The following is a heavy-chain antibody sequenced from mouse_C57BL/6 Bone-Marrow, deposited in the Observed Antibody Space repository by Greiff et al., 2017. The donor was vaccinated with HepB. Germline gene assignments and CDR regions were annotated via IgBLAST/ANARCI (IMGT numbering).Heavy chain of an antibody. V-gene: IGHV1-76*01. CDR1: GYTFTDYY. CDR2: IYPGSGNT. J-gene: IGHJ3*01. D-gene: IGHD1-1*01. CDR3: AREGYYYYGSSAWFAY. Sequence: VKLMESGAELVRPGASVKLSCKASGYTFTDYYINWVKQRPGQGLEWIARIYPGSGNTYYNEKFKGKATLTAETSSSTAYMQLISLTSEESAVYFCAREGYYYYGSSAWFAYWGQWTLVTVSA.